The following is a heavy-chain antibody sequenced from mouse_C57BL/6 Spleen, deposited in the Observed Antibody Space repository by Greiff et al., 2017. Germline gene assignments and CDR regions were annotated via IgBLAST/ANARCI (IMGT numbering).Heavy chain of an antibody. CDR3: ARSGTTGTRFAY. J-gene: IGHJ3*01. Sequence: VQLQESGAELVKPGASVKISCKASGYAFSSYWMNWVKQRPGKGLEWIGQIYPGDGDTNYNGKFKGKATLTADKSSSTAYMQLSSLTSEDSAVYCCARSGTTGTRFAYWGQGTLVTVSA. CDR2: IYPGDGDT. D-gene: IGHD1-2*01. CDR1: GYAFSSYW. V-gene: IGHV1-80*01.